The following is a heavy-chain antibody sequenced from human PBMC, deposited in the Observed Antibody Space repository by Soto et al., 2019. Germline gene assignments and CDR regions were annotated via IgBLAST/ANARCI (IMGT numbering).Heavy chain of an antibody. Sequence: EVQLVESGGGLVQPGGSLRLSCTASGFTFSGFWMHWVRQAPGKGLVWVSRINGDGSVTNYADSVKGRFTISRDNAKNTLYLQMNRLRVEDTAVYYCVRVNETSGWGAFDYWGQGTLVTVSS. D-gene: IGHD6-19*01. CDR3: VRVNETSGWGAFDY. V-gene: IGHV3-74*01. CDR1: GFTFSGFW. J-gene: IGHJ4*02. CDR2: INGDGSVT.